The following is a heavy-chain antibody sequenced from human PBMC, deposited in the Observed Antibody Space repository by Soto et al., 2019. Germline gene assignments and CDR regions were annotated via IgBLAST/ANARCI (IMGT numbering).Heavy chain of an antibody. CDR2: VTNSGANT. D-gene: IGHD2-2*01. CDR1: GFTFSSYA. J-gene: IGHJ4*02. V-gene: IGHV3-23*01. Sequence: EVQVLESGGDLVQPGGSLRLSCAASGFTFSSYAVTWVRQAPGNGLQWVSCVTNSGANTYYGDSVKGRFTISRDNSRNTLYLQMNSLRPEDTAVYYCAKVSGSSCYEPIDYWGQGTLVTVSS. CDR3: AKVSGSSCYEPIDY.